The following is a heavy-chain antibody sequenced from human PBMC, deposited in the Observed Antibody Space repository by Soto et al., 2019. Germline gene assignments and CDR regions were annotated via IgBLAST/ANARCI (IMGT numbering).Heavy chain of an antibody. J-gene: IGHJ4*02. CDR2: ISYDGSNK. D-gene: IGHD2-21*02. V-gene: IGHV3-30*18. CDR1: GFTFSSYG. Sequence: QVQLVESGGGVVQPGRSLRLSCAASGFTFSSYGMHWVRQAPGKGLEWVAVISYDGSNKYYADSVKGRFTISRHNSKNTLYLQMNSLRAEDTAVYYCAKDLGVVVTSFDYWGQGTLVTVSS. CDR3: AKDLGVVVTSFDY.